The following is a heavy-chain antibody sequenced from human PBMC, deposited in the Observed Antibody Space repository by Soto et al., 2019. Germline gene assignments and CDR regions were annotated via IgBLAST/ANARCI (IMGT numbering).Heavy chain of an antibody. CDR1: GYTFTSYD. Sequence: ASVKVSCKASGYTFTSYDINWVRQATGQGLEWMGWMNPNSGNTGYAQKFQGRVTMTRNTSISTAYMELSSLRSEDTAVYYCARGSRYCSGGSCYRNWYYYYGMDVWGQGTTVTVSS. CDR2: MNPNSGNT. D-gene: IGHD2-15*01. V-gene: IGHV1-8*01. J-gene: IGHJ6*02. CDR3: ARGSRYCSGGSCYRNWYYYYGMDV.